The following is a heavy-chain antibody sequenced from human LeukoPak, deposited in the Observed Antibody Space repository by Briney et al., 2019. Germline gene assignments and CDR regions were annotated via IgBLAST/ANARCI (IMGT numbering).Heavy chain of an antibody. CDR1: GFTFSSYA. Sequence: GGSLRLSCAASGFTFSSYAMSWVRQAPGKGLEWVPAISGSGGSTYYADSVKGRFTISRDNSKNTLYLQMNSLRAEDTAVYYCAKDRADSYGYTWGQGTLVTVSS. J-gene: IGHJ5*02. D-gene: IGHD5-18*01. CDR2: ISGSGGST. CDR3: AKDRADSYGYT. V-gene: IGHV3-23*01.